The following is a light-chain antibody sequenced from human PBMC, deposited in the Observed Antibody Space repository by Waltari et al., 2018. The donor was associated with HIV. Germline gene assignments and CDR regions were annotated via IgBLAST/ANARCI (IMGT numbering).Light chain of an antibody. J-gene: IGLJ2*01. CDR1: SSDVGIYNL. Sequence: QSALTQPASVSGSPGQSITISCTGTSSDVGIYNLVSWYQQHPGKAPNLMIYEGSKRPSGVSNRFSGSKSGNTASLTISGLQAEDEADYYCCSYAGSFVIFGGGTKLTVL. V-gene: IGLV2-23*01. CDR2: EGS. CDR3: CSYAGSFVI.